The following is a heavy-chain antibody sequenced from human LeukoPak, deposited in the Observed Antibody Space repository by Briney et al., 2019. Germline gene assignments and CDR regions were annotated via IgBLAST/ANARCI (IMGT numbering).Heavy chain of an antibody. V-gene: IGHV4-4*02. CDR1: GGSISSSNW. Sequence: SETLSLTCAVSGGSISSSNWWSWVRQPPGKGLEWIGEIYHSGSTNYNPSLKSRVTISVDKSKNQFSLKLSSVTAADTAVYYCARVGVTVTPRGFDYWGQGTLVTVSS. D-gene: IGHD4-17*01. CDR3: ARVGVTVTPRGFDY. CDR2: IYHSGST. J-gene: IGHJ4*02.